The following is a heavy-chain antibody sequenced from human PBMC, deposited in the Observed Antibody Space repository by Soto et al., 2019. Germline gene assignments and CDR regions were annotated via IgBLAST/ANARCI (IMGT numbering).Heavy chain of an antibody. CDR1: VGTFSSYA. Sequence: SVKVSCKASVGTFSSYAISWVRQAPGQGLEWMGGIIPIFGTSNYAQKFQGRVTITADESTSTAYMELSSLRSEDTAVYYCARLPCSSTSCYSRFDYWGRGTLVTVSS. D-gene: IGHD2-2*01. CDR2: IIPIFGTS. J-gene: IGHJ4*02. CDR3: ARLPCSSTSCYSRFDY. V-gene: IGHV1-69*13.